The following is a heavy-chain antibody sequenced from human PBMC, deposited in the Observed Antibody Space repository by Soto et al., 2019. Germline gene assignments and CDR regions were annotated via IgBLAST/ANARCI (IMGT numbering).Heavy chain of an antibody. CDR1: GGSISSSSYY. Sequence: PSETLSLTCTVSGGSISSSSYYWGWIRQPPGKGLEWIGNIYYSGRTYHNPSLNSRVTISVDTSKNQFSLRLSPVTASDTAVYYCARCIGGYYSPNYFDYWGQGTLVTVSS. V-gene: IGHV4-39*01. D-gene: IGHD5-12*01. CDR3: ARCIGGYYSPNYFDY. J-gene: IGHJ4*02. CDR2: IYYSGRT.